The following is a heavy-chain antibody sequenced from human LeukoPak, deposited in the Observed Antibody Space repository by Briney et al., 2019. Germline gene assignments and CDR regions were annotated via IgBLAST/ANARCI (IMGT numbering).Heavy chain of an antibody. V-gene: IGHV1-69*06. CDR1: GGTFSSYA. D-gene: IGHD3-22*01. CDR2: IIPIFGTA. CDR3: ARAYYYDSSGYSLAYYYYMDV. Sequence: ASVKVSCKASGGTFSSYAISWVRQAPGQGLEWMGGIIPIFGTANYAQKFQGRVTITADKSTSTAYMELSSLRSEDTAVYYCARAYYYDSSGYSLAYYYYMDVWGKGTTVTVSS. J-gene: IGHJ6*03.